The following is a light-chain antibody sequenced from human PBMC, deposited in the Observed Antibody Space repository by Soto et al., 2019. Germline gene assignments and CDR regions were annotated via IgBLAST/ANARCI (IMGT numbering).Light chain of an antibody. CDR1: SSDVGGSTY. J-gene: IGLJ1*01. CDR2: EVN. Sequence: QSALAQPASVSGSPGQSITISRTGTSSDVGGSTYVSWYQQHPGRAPQLMIYEVNNRPSGVSDRFSGSKSGNTASLTISGLQAEDEADYYCSSYTGSSTPYVFGTGTKVTVL. CDR3: SSYTGSSTPYV. V-gene: IGLV2-14*01.